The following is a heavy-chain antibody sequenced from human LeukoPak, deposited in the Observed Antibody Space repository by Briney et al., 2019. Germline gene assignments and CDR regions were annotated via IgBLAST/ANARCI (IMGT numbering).Heavy chain of an antibody. D-gene: IGHD6-13*01. CDR2: IYYSGST. V-gene: IGHV4-59*01. CDR1: GGSISSYY. CDR3: ARGGDRSSWSIDY. Sequence: SETLSLTCTVSGGSISSYYWSWIRQSPGKGLEWIGYIYYSGSTNYNPSLKSRVTISVDTSKNQFSLKLSSVTAADTAVYYCARGGDRSSWSIDYWGQGTLVTVSS. J-gene: IGHJ4*02.